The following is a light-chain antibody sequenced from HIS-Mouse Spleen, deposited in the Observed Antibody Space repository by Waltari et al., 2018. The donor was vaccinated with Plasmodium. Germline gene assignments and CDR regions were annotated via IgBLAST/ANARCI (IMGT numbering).Light chain of an antibody. J-gene: IGLJ2*01. Sequence: QSLLTQPPSASGPPGQRVTISCSGSSSNLSSNTLTWYQQLPGTPPTLLIYSNNQRPSGVPDRFSGSKSGTSASLAISGLQSEDEADYYCAAWDDSLNGVVFGGGTKLTVL. CDR2: SNN. CDR3: AAWDDSLNGVV. CDR1: SSNLSSNT. V-gene: IGLV1-44*01.